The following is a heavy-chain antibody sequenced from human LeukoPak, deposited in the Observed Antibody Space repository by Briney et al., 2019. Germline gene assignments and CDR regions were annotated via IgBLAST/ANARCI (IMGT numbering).Heavy chain of an antibody. J-gene: IGHJ3*01. CDR1: GGSISSGGYS. D-gene: IGHD2-15*01. CDR3: ARAGDLIVVAMGAFDV. CDR2: IYHGGST. Sequence: SETLSLTCTVSGGSISSGGYSWSWIRQPPGKGLEWIGYIYHGGSTNYNPSLKSRVTISVDRSKNQFSLKLNSVTAADTALYYCARAGDLIVVAMGAFDVWGQGTMVTVSS. V-gene: IGHV4-30-2*01.